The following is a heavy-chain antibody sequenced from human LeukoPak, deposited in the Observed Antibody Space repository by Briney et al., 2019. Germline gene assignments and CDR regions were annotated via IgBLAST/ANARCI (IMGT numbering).Heavy chain of an antibody. Sequence: ASVKVSCKVSGYTLTELSMHWVRQAPGKGLEWMEGFDPEDGETIYAQKFQGRVTMTEDTSTDTAYMELSSLRSEDTAVYYCATVGSVSSTSSGIDYWGQGTLVTVSS. D-gene: IGHD2-2*01. J-gene: IGHJ4*02. CDR1: GYTLTELS. CDR2: FDPEDGET. CDR3: ATVGSVSSTSSGIDY. V-gene: IGHV1-24*01.